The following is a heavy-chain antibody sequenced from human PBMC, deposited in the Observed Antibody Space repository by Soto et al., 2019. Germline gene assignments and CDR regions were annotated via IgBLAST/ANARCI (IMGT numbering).Heavy chain of an antibody. J-gene: IGHJ6*02. Sequence: PSETLSLTCAVYGGSFSGYYWSWIRQPPGKGLEWIGEINDSGSTNYNPSLKSRVTMSVDTSTNKFSLKLSSVTGADTAVYYCVRGAALTRVRGVMLSYYYYYGMDVWGQGTTVTVSS. CDR2: INDSGST. V-gene: IGHV4-34*01. D-gene: IGHD3-10*01. CDR1: GGSFSGYY. CDR3: VRGAALTRVRGVMLSYYYYYGMDV.